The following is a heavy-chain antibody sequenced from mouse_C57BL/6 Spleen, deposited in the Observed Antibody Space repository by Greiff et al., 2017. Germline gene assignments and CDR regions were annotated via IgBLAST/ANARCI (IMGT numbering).Heavy chain of an antibody. V-gene: IGHV5-4*01. Sequence: EVHLVESGGGLVKPGGSLKLSCAASGFTFSSYAMSWVRQTPEKRLEWVATISDGGSYTYYPDNVKGRFTISRDNAKNNLYLQMSHLKSEDTAMYYCARENNWDGFDYWGQGTTLTVSS. CDR1: GFTFSSYA. CDR2: ISDGGSYT. D-gene: IGHD4-1*01. J-gene: IGHJ2*01. CDR3: ARENNWDGFDY.